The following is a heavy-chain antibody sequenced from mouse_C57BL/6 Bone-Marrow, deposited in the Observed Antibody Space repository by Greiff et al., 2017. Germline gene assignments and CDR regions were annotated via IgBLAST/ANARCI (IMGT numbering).Heavy chain of an antibody. D-gene: IGHD1-1*01. CDR3: TGAYYYGSSYRAWFAY. CDR2: IYPGNSDT. CDR1: GYTFTSYW. Sequence: VQLKESGTVLARPGASVKMSCKTSGYTFTSYWMHWVKQRPGQGLEWIGAIYPGNSDTSYNQKFKGKAKLTAVTSASTAYMELSSLTNEDSAVYYCTGAYYYGSSYRAWFAYWGQGTLVTVSA. J-gene: IGHJ3*01. V-gene: IGHV1-5*01.